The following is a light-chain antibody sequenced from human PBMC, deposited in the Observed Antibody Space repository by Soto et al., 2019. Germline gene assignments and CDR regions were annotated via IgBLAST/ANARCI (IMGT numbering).Light chain of an antibody. V-gene: IGKV1-39*01. CDR3: QQSYSTPPT. CDR2: AAS. J-gene: IGKJ1*01. CDR1: QRISSY. Sequence: DIQMTQSPSALSASVGDRVTITCRASQRISSYLNWYQQKPGKAPKLLIYAASSLQRGVASRFSGSGSVTDFTLTISSPQPADFATYYCQQSYSTPPTFGLGTKVESK.